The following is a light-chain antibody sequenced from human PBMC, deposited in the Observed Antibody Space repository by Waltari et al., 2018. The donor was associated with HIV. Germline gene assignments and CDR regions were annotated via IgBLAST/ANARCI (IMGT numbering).Light chain of an antibody. Sequence: QAVLTQPSSLSASPGASASLTCPLHSCFNVPSYRIYWYQQKPGTPPRYLLRYKSDSDTQQGSGVPSRFSGSKDASANAGILLISGLQSEDEADYYCMVWHSSFWVFGGGTKLTVL. J-gene: IGLJ3*02. CDR3: MVWHSSFWV. CDR1: SCFNVPSYR. V-gene: IGLV5-45*03. CDR2: YKSDSDT.